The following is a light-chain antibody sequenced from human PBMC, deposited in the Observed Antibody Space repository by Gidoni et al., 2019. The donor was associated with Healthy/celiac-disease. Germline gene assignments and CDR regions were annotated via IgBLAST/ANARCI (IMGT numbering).Light chain of an antibody. V-gene: IGLV3-25*03. Sequence: SYELTKPPPVSVSPGQTARITCSGDALPKQYAYWYQQKPGQAPVLVIYKDSERPSGIPERFSGSSSGTTVTLTISGVQAEDEADYYCQSADSSGTYVVFGGGTKLTVL. CDR3: QSADSSGTYVV. CDR1: ALPKQY. CDR2: KDS. J-gene: IGLJ2*01.